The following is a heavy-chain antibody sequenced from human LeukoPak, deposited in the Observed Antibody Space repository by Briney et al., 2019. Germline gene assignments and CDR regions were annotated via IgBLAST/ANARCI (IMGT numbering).Heavy chain of an antibody. CDR3: ARDREGIAADFAYYYYYYGMDV. D-gene: IGHD6-13*01. Sequence: PGGSLRLSCAASGFTFSSSEMNWVRQAPGKGLEWISYISSTGTTIYYADSVKGRFTISRDNSKNTLYLQMNSLRAEDTAVYYCARDREGIAADFAYYYYYYGMDVWGQGTTVTVSS. V-gene: IGHV3-48*03. CDR1: GFTFSSSE. CDR2: ISSTGTTI. J-gene: IGHJ6*02.